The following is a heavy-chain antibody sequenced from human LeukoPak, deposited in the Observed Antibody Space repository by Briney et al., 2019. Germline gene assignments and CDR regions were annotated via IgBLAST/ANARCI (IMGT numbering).Heavy chain of an antibody. V-gene: IGHV3-21*01. J-gene: IGHJ4*02. CDR2: ISSASAYT. CDR3: ARARGGYDYYFDF. D-gene: IGHD5-12*01. Sequence: PGGSLRLSCAASGFTVSGSSLHWVRQAPGKGLEWVSSISSASAYTYYADSLKGRFTISRDNAKNSLYLEMNSLRAEDTAIYYCARARGGYDYYFDFWGQGTLVTVSS. CDR1: GFTVSGSS.